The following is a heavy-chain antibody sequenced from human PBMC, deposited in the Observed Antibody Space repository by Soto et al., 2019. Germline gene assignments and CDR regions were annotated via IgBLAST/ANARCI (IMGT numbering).Heavy chain of an antibody. J-gene: IGHJ4*02. CDR1: GFTFSRYA. D-gene: IGHD1-26*01. V-gene: IGHV3-23*01. CDR3: AKDVWDFLYYFDY. Sequence: EVQLLESGGGLVQPGGSLRLSCAASGFTFSRYAMSWVRQPPGKGLEWVSGISGSGGSTYYADSVKGRFTISRDNSKNTQYLQINSLRAEDTAVYYCAKDVWDFLYYFDYWGQGTLVTVSS. CDR2: ISGSGGST.